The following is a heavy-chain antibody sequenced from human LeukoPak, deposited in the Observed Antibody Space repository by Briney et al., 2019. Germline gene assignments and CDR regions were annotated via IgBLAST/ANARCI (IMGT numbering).Heavy chain of an antibody. V-gene: IGHV4-34*01. CDR3: ARGVETATINIRELLRFDY. D-gene: IGHD5-24*01. Sequence: PSETLSLTCAVYGGSFSGYYWSWIRQPPGKGLEWIGEINHSGSTNYNPSLKSRVTISVDTSKNQFSLKLSSVTAADTAVYYCARGVETATINIRELLRFDYWGQGTLVTVSS. J-gene: IGHJ4*02. CDR1: GGSFSGYY. CDR2: INHSGST.